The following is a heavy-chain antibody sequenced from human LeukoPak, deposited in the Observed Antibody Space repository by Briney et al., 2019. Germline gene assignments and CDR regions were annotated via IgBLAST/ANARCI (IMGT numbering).Heavy chain of an antibody. CDR1: GFTFSSYW. D-gene: IGHD4-17*01. CDR2: IKQDGSEK. Sequence: GGSLRLSYAASGFTFSSYWMSWVRQAPGKGLEWVANIKQDGSEKYYVDSVKGRFTISSDNAKNSLYLQMNSLRAEDTAVYYCARVYPEKWKVRSYYYMDVWGKGTMVTVSS. J-gene: IGHJ6*03. V-gene: IGHV3-7*01. CDR3: ARVYPEKWKVRSYYYMDV.